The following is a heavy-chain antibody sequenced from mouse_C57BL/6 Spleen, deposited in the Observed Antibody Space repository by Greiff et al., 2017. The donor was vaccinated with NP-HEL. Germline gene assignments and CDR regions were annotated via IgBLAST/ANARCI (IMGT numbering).Heavy chain of an antibody. CDR2: ISYSGST. V-gene: IGHV3-8*01. D-gene: IGHD2-3*01. J-gene: IGHJ1*03. CDR3: ARDDGYPDWYFDV. CDR1: GYSITSDY. Sequence: EVKLQQSGPGLAKPSQTLSLTCSVTGYSITSDYWNWIRKFPGNKLEYMGYISYSGSTYYNPSLKSRRSKTQDTSKNQYYLQLNSVTTEDTATYYCARDDGYPDWYFDVWGTGTTVTVSS.